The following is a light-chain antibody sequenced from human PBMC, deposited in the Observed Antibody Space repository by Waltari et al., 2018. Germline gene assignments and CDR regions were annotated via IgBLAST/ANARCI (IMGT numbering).Light chain of an antibody. CDR3: QSYDGNNVKI. CDR1: SGTISSHF. J-gene: IGLJ2*01. Sequence: NFMLTQPHSVSESPGQPVILSCTPPSGTISSHFIHWHQQRPGSAPTGVIYQDNQRPSGVPDRFSGSIDKSSNSASLTISGLKSEDEADYYCQSYDGNNVKIFGGGTKLTVL. CDR2: QDN. V-gene: IGLV6-57*03.